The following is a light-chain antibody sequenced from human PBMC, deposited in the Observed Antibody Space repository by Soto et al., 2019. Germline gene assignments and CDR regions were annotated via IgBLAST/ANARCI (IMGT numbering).Light chain of an antibody. J-gene: IGLJ1*01. Sequence: VLTQPPSVSGAPGQRVTISFTGSSSNIGAGYDVHWYQQLPGTAPKLLIYVNSNRPSGVPDRFSGSKSGTSASLAITGLQAEDEADYYCQSYDSRLSGYVFGTGTKVTVL. CDR3: QSYDSRLSGYV. CDR1: SSNIGAGYD. CDR2: VNS. V-gene: IGLV1-40*01.